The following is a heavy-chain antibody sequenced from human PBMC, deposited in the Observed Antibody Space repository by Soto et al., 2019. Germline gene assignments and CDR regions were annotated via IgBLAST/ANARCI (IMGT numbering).Heavy chain of an antibody. Sequence: PSETLSLTCAVSGGSISSGGYSWSWIRQPPGKGLEWIGYIYHSGSTYYNPSLKSRVTISVDRSKNQFSLKLSSVTAADTAVYYCARVEGSRYYYGTDVWGQGTTVTVSS. J-gene: IGHJ6*02. CDR2: IYHSGST. V-gene: IGHV4-30-2*01. CDR1: GGSISSGGYS. CDR3: ARVEGSRYYYGTDV.